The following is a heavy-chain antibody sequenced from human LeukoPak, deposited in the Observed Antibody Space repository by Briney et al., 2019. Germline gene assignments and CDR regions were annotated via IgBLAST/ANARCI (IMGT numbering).Heavy chain of an antibody. CDR3: ARDRLESSGWYYFAD. CDR1: GFTFSSYG. V-gene: IGHV3-33*01. D-gene: IGHD6-19*01. Sequence: GRSLRLSCAASGFTFSSYGMHWVRQAPGKGLEWVAVIWYDGSNKYYADSVKGRFTIYRDNSKTTLYLQMNSLRAEDTAVYYCARDRLESSGWYYFADCGQGSLVT. CDR2: IWYDGSNK. J-gene: IGHJ4*02.